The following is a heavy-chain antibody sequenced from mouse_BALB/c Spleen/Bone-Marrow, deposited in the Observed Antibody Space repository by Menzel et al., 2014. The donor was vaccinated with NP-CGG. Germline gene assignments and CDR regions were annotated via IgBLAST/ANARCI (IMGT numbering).Heavy chain of an antibody. D-gene: IGHD1-1*01. CDR1: GFEFNRYW. J-gene: IGHJ3*01. CDR2: INPDSSTL. Sequence: EVQLLESGAGLARPGGSLQLSCAVSGFEFNRYWMRWVRQAPAKGLEWIGEINPDSSTLNYTPSLKDKFIISRDNAKKPLYLQRGKVRAVGADCCYCARNYYQFADWGQGTLVTVS. CDR3: ARNYYQFAD. V-gene: IGHV4-1*02.